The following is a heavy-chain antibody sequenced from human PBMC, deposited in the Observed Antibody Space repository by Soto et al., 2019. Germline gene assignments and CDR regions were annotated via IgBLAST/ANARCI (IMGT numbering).Heavy chain of an antibody. CDR1: GGTFSSYA. CDR2: IIPIFGTA. Sequence: QVQLVQSGAEVKKPGSSVKVSCKASGGTFSSYAISWVRQAPGQGLEWMGGIIPIFGTANYAQKFQGRVTITADESTSTAYMERSSLRSEDTAVYYCARDQMTGSGGSSSYAFDIWGQGTMVTVSS. D-gene: IGHD2-15*01. CDR3: ARDQMTGSGGSSSYAFDI. J-gene: IGHJ3*02. V-gene: IGHV1-69*01.